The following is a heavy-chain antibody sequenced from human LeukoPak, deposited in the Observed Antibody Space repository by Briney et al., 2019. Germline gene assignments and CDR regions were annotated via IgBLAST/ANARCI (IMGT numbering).Heavy chain of an antibody. CDR2: ISGIGGST. D-gene: IGHD2-21*02. Sequence: GGSLRLSCAASGFTFSSYAMSWVRQAPGKGLEWVSSISGIGGSTYYADSVKGRFTISRDSSKNTLFLQMNSLRAEDTAVYYCAKSFLVTSYYYYMDVWGKGTTVTVSS. CDR3: AKSFLVTSYYYYMDV. CDR1: GFTFSSYA. J-gene: IGHJ6*03. V-gene: IGHV3-23*01.